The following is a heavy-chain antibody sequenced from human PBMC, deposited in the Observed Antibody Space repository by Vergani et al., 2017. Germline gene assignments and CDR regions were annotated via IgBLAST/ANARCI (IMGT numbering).Heavy chain of an antibody. CDR2: ISGSGGST. Sequence: EVQLVESGGVVVQPGGSLRLSCAASGFTFSSYAMSWVRQAPEKGLEWVSTISGSGGSTYYADSVKGRFTISRDNFKNTLYLQMNSLRAEDTAVYYCAKGEPTYYYDSSGSSNWFDPWGQGTLVTVSS. J-gene: IGHJ5*02. D-gene: IGHD3-22*01. CDR3: AKGEPTYYYDSSGSSNWFDP. CDR1: GFTFSSYA. V-gene: IGHV3-23*04.